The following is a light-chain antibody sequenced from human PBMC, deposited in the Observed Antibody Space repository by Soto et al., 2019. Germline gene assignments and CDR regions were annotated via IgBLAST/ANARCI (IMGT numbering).Light chain of an antibody. Sequence: QSALTQPPSVSGAPGQRVTISCTGNSYNIAAGYDVHWYQQLPGTAPKLLISGNSNRPSGVPDRFSGSKSGTSASLAITGLQAEDEADYYCQSYDSSLSGVVFGGGTKLTVL. V-gene: IGLV1-40*01. CDR3: QSYDSSLSGVV. J-gene: IGLJ3*02. CDR2: GNS. CDR1: SYNIAAGYD.